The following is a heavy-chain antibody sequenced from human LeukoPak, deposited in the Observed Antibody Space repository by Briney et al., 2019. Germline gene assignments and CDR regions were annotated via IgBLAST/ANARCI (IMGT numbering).Heavy chain of an antibody. D-gene: IGHD6-13*01. Sequence: HPGGSLRLSCAASGFTFSNYAMSWVRQAPGKGLGWVSAISGSGGSTYYADSVKGRFTISRDNSKNTLYLQMNSLRAEDTAVYYCAKDHLGIPSAGFDYWGQGTLVTVSS. V-gene: IGHV3-23*01. CDR3: AKDHLGIPSAGFDY. J-gene: IGHJ4*02. CDR1: GFTFSNYA. CDR2: ISGSGGST.